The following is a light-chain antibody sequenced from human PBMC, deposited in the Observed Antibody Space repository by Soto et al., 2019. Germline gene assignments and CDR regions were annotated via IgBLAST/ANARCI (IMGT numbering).Light chain of an antibody. Sequence: EIVLTQSPATLSLSPGDRATLSCRASQSVRNSLAWYQQKPGQAPRLVIYDVSERAAGIAARFSGSGSGTDFTLTISSLEPEDFAVYYCQHRSNWPLTFGGGTKVEIK. CDR1: QSVRNS. CDR2: DVS. CDR3: QHRSNWPLT. J-gene: IGKJ4*01. V-gene: IGKV3-11*01.